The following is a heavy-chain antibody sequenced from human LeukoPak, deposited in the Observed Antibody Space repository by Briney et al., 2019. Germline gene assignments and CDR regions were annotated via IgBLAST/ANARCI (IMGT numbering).Heavy chain of an antibody. D-gene: IGHD5-12*01. CDR2: ISYDGSNK. CDR1: GFTFSSYW. Sequence: GGSLRLSCAASGFTFSSYWMSWVRQAPGKGLEWVAVISYDGSNKYYADSVKGRFTISRDNSKNTLYLQLNSLRPEDTAVYYCARDQLAYSGYDTLFDYWGQGTLVTVSS. V-gene: IGHV3-30*03. J-gene: IGHJ4*02. CDR3: ARDQLAYSGYDTLFDY.